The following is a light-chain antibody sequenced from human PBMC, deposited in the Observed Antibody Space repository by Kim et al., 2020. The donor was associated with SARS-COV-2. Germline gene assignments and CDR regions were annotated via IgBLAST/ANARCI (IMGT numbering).Light chain of an antibody. CDR1: SSDVGGYNY. Sequence: LTQPRSVSGSPGQSVTISCTGTSSDVGGYNYVSWYQQHPGKAPKLMIYDVSKRPSGVPDRFSGSKSGNTASLTISGLQAEDEADYYCCSYAGSMVFG. V-gene: IGLV2-11*01. CDR2: DVS. J-gene: IGLJ2*01. CDR3: CSYAGSMV.